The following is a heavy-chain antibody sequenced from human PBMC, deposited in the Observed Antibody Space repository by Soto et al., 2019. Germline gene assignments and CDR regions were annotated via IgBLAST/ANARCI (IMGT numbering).Heavy chain of an antibody. CDR2: IYHSGST. V-gene: IGHV4-4*02. CDR3: ARIYDSSGYYIDY. Sequence: SETLSLTCAVSGGSISSSNWWSWVRQPPGKGLEWIGEIYHSGSTNYNPSLKSRVTISVDKSKNQFSLKLSSVTAADTAVYYCARIYDSSGYYIDYWGQGTLVTVSS. CDR1: GGSISSSNW. D-gene: IGHD3-22*01. J-gene: IGHJ4*02.